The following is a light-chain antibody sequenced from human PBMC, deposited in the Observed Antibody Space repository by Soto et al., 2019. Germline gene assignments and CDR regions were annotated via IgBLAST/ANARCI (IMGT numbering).Light chain of an antibody. CDR3: SAWDESLNSVV. CDR2: SNN. J-gene: IGLJ2*01. V-gene: IGLV1-47*02. Sequence: QSVLTQPPSASGTPGQRVTISFSGSSSNIGSNYVYWYQQLPGTAPKLLIYSNNQRPSGVPDRFSGSKSDNSASLAISGLLSEDEADYYCSAWDESLNSVVFGGGTKLTVL. CDR1: SSNIGSNY.